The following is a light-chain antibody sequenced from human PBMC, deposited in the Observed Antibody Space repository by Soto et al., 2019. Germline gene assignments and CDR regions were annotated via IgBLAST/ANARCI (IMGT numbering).Light chain of an antibody. CDR1: QNIRGND. CDR3: QQSGIILPWL. CDR2: GGS. V-gene: IGKV3-20*01. J-gene: IGKJ1*01. Sequence: EVVLTQSPGALSLSPGEGVTLSCRASQNIRGNDLTWYRQKRGQSPRLLIYGGSRRADGIPDRFSGRGTGINVPLTFSRLEPEHSVVYYCQQSGIILPWLFAQKTNLEIK.